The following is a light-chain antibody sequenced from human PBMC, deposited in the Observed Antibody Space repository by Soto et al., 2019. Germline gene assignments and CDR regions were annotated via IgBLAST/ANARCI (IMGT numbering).Light chain of an antibody. J-gene: IGKJ1*01. Sequence: IVLTQSPGTLSLSPWERATLSCRVSQSVSSSYLAWYQQKPGQAPRLLVYDVSNRATGIPARFSGGGSGTDFTLTISNLEPEDFAVYYCQQRSDWPWTFGQGTKVDIK. CDR3: QQRSDWPWT. CDR2: DVS. CDR1: QSVSSSY. V-gene: IGKV3D-20*02.